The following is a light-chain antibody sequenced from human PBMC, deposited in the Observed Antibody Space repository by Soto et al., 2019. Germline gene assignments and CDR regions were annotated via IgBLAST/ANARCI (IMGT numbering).Light chain of an antibody. CDR2: GVS. CDR1: QSVSSNY. CDR3: QQYGSSPRT. Sequence: EIVLTQSPGTLSLSPGERATLSFRASQSVSSNYLAWYQQKPGQAPRLLIYGVSNRATGIPDRVSGSGSGTDFTLTISRLEPEDFAVYYCQQYGSSPRTFGQGTKVDIK. V-gene: IGKV3-20*01. J-gene: IGKJ1*01.